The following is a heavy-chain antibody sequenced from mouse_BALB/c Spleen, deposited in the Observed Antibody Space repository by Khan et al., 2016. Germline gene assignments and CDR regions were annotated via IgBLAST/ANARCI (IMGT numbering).Heavy chain of an antibody. CDR3: ARGYEYGELDY. CDR1: GYTFTDYA. Sequence: QVQLKQSGPELVRPGVSVKISCKGSGYTFTDYAMHWVKQSHAKSLEWIGVISTYYGNTKYNQKFKGKATMTVDKSSSTAYMELARLTSEDSAIYFCARGYEYGELDYWGQGTTLTVSS. CDR2: ISTYYGNT. D-gene: IGHD2-4*01. J-gene: IGHJ2*01. V-gene: IGHV1S137*01.